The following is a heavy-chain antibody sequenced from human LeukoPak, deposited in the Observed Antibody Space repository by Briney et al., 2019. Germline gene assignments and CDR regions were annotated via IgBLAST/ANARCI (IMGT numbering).Heavy chain of an antibody. CDR2: TYYRSKWYN. D-gene: IGHD5-12*01. V-gene: IGHV6-1*01. J-gene: IGHJ6*03. CDR1: GDSVSSNSAA. Sequence: QTLSLTCAISGDSVSSNSAAWNWIRQSLSRGLEWLGRTYYRSKWYNDYAVSVKSRITINPDTSKNQSSLQLNSVTPEDTAVYYCARGIVATYYYYMDVWGKGTTVTVSS. CDR3: ARGIVATYYYYMDV.